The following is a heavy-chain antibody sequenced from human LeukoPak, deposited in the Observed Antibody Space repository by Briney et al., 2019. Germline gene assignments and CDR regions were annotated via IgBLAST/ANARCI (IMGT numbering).Heavy chain of an antibody. CDR2: INMDGSYT. CDR3: ARDGRGRDPYYYYYMDV. CDR1: GFTFGDHW. Sequence: PGGSLRLACAASGFTFGDHWMHWVRQAPGKELVWVSRINMDGSYTTYADSVKGRFTISRDNAKNSLYLQMNSLRAEDTAVYYCARDGRGRDPYYYYYMDVWGKGTTVTVSS. J-gene: IGHJ6*03. V-gene: IGHV3-74*01.